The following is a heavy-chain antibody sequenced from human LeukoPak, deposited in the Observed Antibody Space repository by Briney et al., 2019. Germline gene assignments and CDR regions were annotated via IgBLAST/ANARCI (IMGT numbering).Heavy chain of an antibody. D-gene: IGHD1-1*01. CDR1: GFTFSSYS. J-gene: IGHJ6*03. V-gene: IGHV3-21*01. CDR2: ISSSSSYI. Sequence: GGSLRLSCAASGFTFSSYSMNWVRQAPGKGLEWVSSISSSSSYIYYADSVKGRFTISRDNAKNSLYLQMNSLRAEDTAVYYCARDSGVVGDWNPYMDVWGKGTTVTVSS. CDR3: ARDSGVVGDWNPYMDV.